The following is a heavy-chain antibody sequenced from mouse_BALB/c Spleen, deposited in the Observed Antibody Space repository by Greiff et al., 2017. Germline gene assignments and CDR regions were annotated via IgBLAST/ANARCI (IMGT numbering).Heavy chain of an antibody. D-gene: IGHD1-1*01. CDR2: IDPENGNT. CDR1: GFNIKDYY. Sequence: VQLQQSGAELVRPGALVKLSCKASGFNIKDYYMHWVKQRPEQGLEWIGWIDPENGNTIYDPKFQGKASITADTSSNTAYLQLSSLTSEDTAVYYCARYYGSSYWFAYWGQGTLVTVSA. J-gene: IGHJ3*01. CDR3: ARYYGSSYWFAY. V-gene: IGHV14-1*02.